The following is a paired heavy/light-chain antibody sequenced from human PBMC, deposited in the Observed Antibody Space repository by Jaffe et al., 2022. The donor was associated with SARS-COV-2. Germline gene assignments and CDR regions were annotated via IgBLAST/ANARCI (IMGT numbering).Heavy chain of an antibody. J-gene: IGHJ4*02. Sequence: QVQLVESGGGAVQPGRSLRLSCAASGFTFSRFAMHWVRQAPGKGLEWVAFISYDGSDTYYADSVQGRLSISRDNSQNTLYLHMDSLRAEDTAVYYCARGRDGYISSWGQGTLVTVSS. V-gene: IGHV3-30*04. D-gene: IGHD5-12*01. CDR3: ARGRDGYISS. CDR1: GFTFSRFA. CDR2: ISYDGSDT.
Light chain of an antibody. V-gene: IGKV4-1*01. CDR3: QQYYTNART. Sequence: DIVMTQSPDSLPVSLGERATINCKSSQSVLYSSNNKNYLAWYQQKPGQPPKLLLYWASTRESGVPDRFSGSGSGTDFTLTISSLQAEDVAVYYCQQYYTNARTFGQGTKVEIK. CDR1: QSVLYSSNNKNY. CDR2: WAS. J-gene: IGKJ1*01.